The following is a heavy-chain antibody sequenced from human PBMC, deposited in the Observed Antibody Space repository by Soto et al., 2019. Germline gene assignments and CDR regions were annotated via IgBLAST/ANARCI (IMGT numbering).Heavy chain of an antibody. V-gene: IGHV3-23*01. CDR3: AKPLLRYWYFDL. D-gene: IGHD1-26*01. CDR1: GFTFSHYA. CDR2: ISYSGA. Sequence: EVQLLESGGGLVQPGGSLRLSCAASGFTFSHYAMCWVRQAPGKGLEWVSGISYSGAYYADSVKGRFTISRDNSKNTVYLQLDSLRAEDTAIYYCAKPLLRYWYFDLWGRGTLVTVSS. J-gene: IGHJ2*01.